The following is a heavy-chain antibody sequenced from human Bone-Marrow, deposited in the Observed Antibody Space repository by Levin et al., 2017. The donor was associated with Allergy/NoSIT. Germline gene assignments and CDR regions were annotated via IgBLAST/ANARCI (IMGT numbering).Heavy chain of an antibody. Sequence: GASVKVSCKASGYTFTSYDINWVRQATGQGLEWMGWMNPNSGNTGYAQKFQGRVTMTRNTSISTAYMELSSLRSEDTAVYYCARGGVGYCSGGSCFTPDYWGQGTLVTVSS. CDR3: ARGGVGYCSGGSCFTPDY. V-gene: IGHV1-8*01. CDR2: MNPNSGNT. CDR1: GYTFTSYD. D-gene: IGHD2-15*01. J-gene: IGHJ4*02.